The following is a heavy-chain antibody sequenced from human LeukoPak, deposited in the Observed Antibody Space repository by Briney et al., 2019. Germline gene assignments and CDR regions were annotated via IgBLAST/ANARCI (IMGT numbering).Heavy chain of an antibody. V-gene: IGHV4-34*01. CDR3: ATSPSVNYGMDV. CDR1: GGSFSGYY. Sequence: PSEALSLTCAVYGGSFSGYYWSWIRQPPGKGLEWIGEINHSGSTNYNPSLKSRVTISVDTSKNQFSLKVNSVTAADTAVYYCATSPSVNYGMDVWGQGTTVTVSS. J-gene: IGHJ6*02. CDR2: INHSGST.